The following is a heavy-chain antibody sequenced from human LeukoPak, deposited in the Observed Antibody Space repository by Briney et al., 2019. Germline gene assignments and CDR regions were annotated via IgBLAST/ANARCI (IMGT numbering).Heavy chain of an antibody. CDR2: IKQDGSEK. Sequence: GSLRLSCAASGFTFSSYWMSWVRQAPGKGLEWVANIKQDGSEKYYVDSVKGRFTISRDNAKNSLYLKMNSLRAEDTAVYYCARLMVYAIRRYYYYGMDVWGQGTTVTVSS. CDR3: ARLMVYAIRRYYYYGMDV. J-gene: IGHJ6*02. CDR1: GFTFSSYW. D-gene: IGHD2-8*01. V-gene: IGHV3-7*01.